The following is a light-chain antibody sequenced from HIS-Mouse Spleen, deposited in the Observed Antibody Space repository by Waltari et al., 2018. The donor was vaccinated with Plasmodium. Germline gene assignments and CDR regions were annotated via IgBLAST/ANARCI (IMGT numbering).Light chain of an antibody. Sequence: TQSPSFLSASVGDRVTITCRASQSVSSNLAWYQQKPGQAPRLLIYGASTRATGIPARFSGSGSGTEFTLTISSLQSEDFAVYYCQQYNNWSFTFGPGTKVDIK. CDR2: GAS. J-gene: IGKJ3*01. CDR1: QSVSSN. V-gene: IGKV3-15*01. CDR3: QQYNNWSFT.